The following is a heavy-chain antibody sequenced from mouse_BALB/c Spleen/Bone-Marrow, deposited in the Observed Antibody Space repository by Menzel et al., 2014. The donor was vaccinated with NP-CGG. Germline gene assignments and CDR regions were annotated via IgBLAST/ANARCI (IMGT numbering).Heavy chain of an antibody. CDR2: IDPANGNT. V-gene: IGHV14-3*02. CDR1: GFNIKDTY. Sequence: EVKLTESGAELVKPGASVKLSCTASGFNIKDTYMHWVKQRPEQGLEWIGRIDPANGNTKYDPKFQGKATITADTSSNTAYLQLSSLTSEDTAVYYCAVYYYGSSLFAYWGQGTLVTVSA. J-gene: IGHJ3*01. CDR3: AVYYYGSSLFAY. D-gene: IGHD1-1*01.